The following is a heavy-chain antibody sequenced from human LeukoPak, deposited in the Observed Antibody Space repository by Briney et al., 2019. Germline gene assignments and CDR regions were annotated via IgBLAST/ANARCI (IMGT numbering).Heavy chain of an antibody. CDR3: ARWYSSGWAFDY. Sequence: SETLSLTCTVSGGTISSYYWNWIRQPPGKGLEWIGYIHYSGSTKYNPSLKSRVTISVDASKNQFSLKLSSVTAADTAVYYCARWYSSGWAFDYWGQGTLVTVSS. V-gene: IGHV4-59*08. CDR1: GGTISSYY. J-gene: IGHJ4*02. D-gene: IGHD6-19*01. CDR2: IHYSGST.